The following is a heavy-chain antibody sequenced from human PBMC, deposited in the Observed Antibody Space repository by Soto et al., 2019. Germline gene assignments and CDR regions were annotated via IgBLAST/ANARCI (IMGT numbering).Heavy chain of an antibody. CDR1: GYTFSSYY. Sequence: ASVKVSCKSSGYTFSSYYIHWVRQAPGQGLEWMGIINPTGLSTTYAQKFRGRVTMTRDTSTSTVYIDMSSLRSEDTAVYYCVRSYDDSNGFPLYQFDYWGQGTRVT. J-gene: IGHJ4*02. CDR3: VRSYDDSNGFPLYQFDY. CDR2: INPTGLST. D-gene: IGHD3-22*01. V-gene: IGHV1-46*01.